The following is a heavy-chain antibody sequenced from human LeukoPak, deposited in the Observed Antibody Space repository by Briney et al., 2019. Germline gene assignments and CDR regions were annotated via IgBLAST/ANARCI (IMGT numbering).Heavy chain of an antibody. D-gene: IGHD2-15*01. CDR1: GGTFSSYA. J-gene: IGHJ4*02. CDR2: IILILGIA. CDR3: ARSPEYCSGGSCYFFDY. V-gene: IGHV1-69*04. Sequence: SVKVSCKASGGTFSSYAISWVRQAPGQGLEWMGRIILILGIANYAQKFQGRVTITADKSTSTAYMELSSLRSEDTAVYYCARSPEYCSGGSCYFFDYWGQGTLVTVSS.